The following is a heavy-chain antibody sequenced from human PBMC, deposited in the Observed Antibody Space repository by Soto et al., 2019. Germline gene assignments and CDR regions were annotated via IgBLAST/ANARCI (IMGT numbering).Heavy chain of an antibody. V-gene: IGHV3-30-3*01. Sequence: QVQLLESGGGVVQPGRSLRLSCAASGFTFSSYAMHWVRQPPGKGLEWVAVVSNDGRNKFYADSVRGRFTISRDNSKNTLYLEMDSLRVEDTAVFYSARGQHGLDHWGQGSLVLVSP. CDR3: ARGQHGLDH. CDR2: VSNDGRNK. D-gene: IGHD2-8*01. CDR1: GFTFSSYA. J-gene: IGHJ4*02.